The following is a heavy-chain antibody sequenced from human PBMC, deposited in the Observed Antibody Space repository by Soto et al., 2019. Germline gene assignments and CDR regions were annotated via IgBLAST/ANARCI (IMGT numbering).Heavy chain of an antibody. J-gene: IGHJ6*02. V-gene: IGHV3-74*01. CDR1: GSTFSNDW. CDR2: INSDGSST. Sequence: GGSLRLSCAVSGSTFSNDWMHWVRQAPGKGLVWVSHINSDGSSTNYADFVKGRFTIARDNAKNTVYLQMNTLRAEDTAVYYCARDRSYSLDVWGQGTTVTVSS. CDR3: ARDRSYSLDV.